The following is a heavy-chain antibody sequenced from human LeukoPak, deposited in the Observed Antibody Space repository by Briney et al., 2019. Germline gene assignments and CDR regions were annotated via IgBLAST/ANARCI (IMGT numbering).Heavy chain of an antibody. CDR2: IYYSGTT. J-gene: IGHJ4*02. Sequence: SETLSLTCAVYGGSFSGYYWSWIRQPPGKGPEWIGTIYYSGTTYYNPSLKSRVTISVDTSKNQFSLKLSSLTAADTAVYYCASGYSYGIGDYWGQGTLVTVAS. V-gene: IGHV4-34*01. D-gene: IGHD5-18*01. CDR3: ASGYSYGIGDY. CDR1: GGSFSGYY.